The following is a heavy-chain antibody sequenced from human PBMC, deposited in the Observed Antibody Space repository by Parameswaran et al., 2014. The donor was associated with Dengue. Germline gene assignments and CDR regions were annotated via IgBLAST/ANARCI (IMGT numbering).Heavy chain of an antibody. CDR2: INPNSGGT. Sequence: MPGVRQMPGKGVEWMGWINPNSGGTNYAQKFQGRVTMTRDTSISTAYMELSRLRSDDTAVYYCARGGGIVVVTATPPYYWGQGTLVTVSS. V-gene: IGHV1-2*02. J-gene: IGHJ4*02. D-gene: IGHD2-21*02. CDR3: ARGGGIVVVTATPPYY.